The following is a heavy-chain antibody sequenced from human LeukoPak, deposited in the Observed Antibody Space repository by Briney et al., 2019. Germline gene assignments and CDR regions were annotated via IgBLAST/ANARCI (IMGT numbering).Heavy chain of an antibody. CDR2: IIPDLNIT. CDR3: ARDQGLTAPPPYGLDV. Sequence: SSVKVSCKTSGGTFSSSAITWVRQAPGQGLEWMGRIIPDLNITTYAQKFQGSVTITADTSTSTVYMELSSLRSEETAVYYCARDQGLTAPPPYGLDVWGQGTTVIVSS. V-gene: IGHV1-69*04. CDR1: GGTFSSSA. D-gene: IGHD5-18*01. J-gene: IGHJ6*02.